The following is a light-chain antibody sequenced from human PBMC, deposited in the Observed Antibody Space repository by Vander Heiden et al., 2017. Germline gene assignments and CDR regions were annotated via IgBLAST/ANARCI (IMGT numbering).Light chain of an antibody. V-gene: IGKV1-39*01. J-gene: IGKJ2*01. CDR1: HSISSS. CDR2: AAS. Sequence: IQMTQSPSSLSASVRDRLTIPCRARHSISSSLIWYQQKPGKAPKLLMYAASSLQGGVPSRFSGSGSGTDLTLTISSLQPEDFATYYCQQSYSTPRTFGQGTKLEIK. CDR3: QQSYSTPRT.